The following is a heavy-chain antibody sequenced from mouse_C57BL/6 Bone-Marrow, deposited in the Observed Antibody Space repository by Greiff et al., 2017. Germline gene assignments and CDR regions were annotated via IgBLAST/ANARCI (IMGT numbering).Heavy chain of an antibody. V-gene: IGHV1-42*01. D-gene: IGHD2-5*01. CDR1: GYSFTGYY. CDR2: INPSTGGT. Sequence: VQLQQSGPELVKPGASVKISCKASGYSFTGYYMNWVKQSPEKSLEWIGEINPSTGGTTYNQKFKAKATLTVDKSSSTAYMQLKSLTSEDSAVYYCAKAYYSNYGNWYFDVWGTGTTVTVSS. J-gene: IGHJ1*03. CDR3: AKAYYSNYGNWYFDV.